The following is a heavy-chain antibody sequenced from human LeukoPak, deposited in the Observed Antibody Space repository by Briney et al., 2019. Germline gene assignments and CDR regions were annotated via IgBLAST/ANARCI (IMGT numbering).Heavy chain of an antibody. V-gene: IGHV4-59*01. CDR2: IYYSGST. CDR1: GGSISSYY. Sequence: SETLSLTCTVSGGSISSYYWSWIRQPPGKGLEWIGYIYYSGSTNYNPSLKSRVTISVDTSKNQFSLKLSSVTAEDTAVYYCARDSGGSRGGDLDYWGQGTLVTVSS. D-gene: IGHD2-21*02. J-gene: IGHJ4*02. CDR3: ARDSGGSRGGDLDY.